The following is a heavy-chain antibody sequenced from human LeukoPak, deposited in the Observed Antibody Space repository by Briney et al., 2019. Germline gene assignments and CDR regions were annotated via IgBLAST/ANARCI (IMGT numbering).Heavy chain of an antibody. CDR1: GFTFSSNA. Sequence: PGGSLRLPCAASGFTFSSNAMSWVRQAPGKGLEWVSTISTSGSSTYYADSVKGRFTISRDNSKNTLYLQLNSLRGEDTAVYYCATTSYYGAAYFHYWGQGTLVTVSS. CDR3: ATTSYYGAAYFHY. CDR2: ISTSGSST. D-gene: IGHD3-10*01. V-gene: IGHV3-23*01. J-gene: IGHJ4*02.